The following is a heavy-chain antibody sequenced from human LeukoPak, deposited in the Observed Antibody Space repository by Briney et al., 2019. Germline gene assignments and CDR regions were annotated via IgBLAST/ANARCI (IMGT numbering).Heavy chain of an antibody. D-gene: IGHD3-10*01. V-gene: IGHV3-23*01. J-gene: IGHJ4*02. CDR1: GFTFSSYA. Sequence: PGGSLRLSCAASGFTFSSYAMSWVRQAPGKGLEWVSAISGSGGSTYYADSVKGRFTISRDNSKNTLYLQMNSLRAEDTAVYYCAKVHSLGGNHYGSGSYYPFDYWGQGTLVTVSS. CDR3: AKVHSLGGNHYGSGSYYPFDY. CDR2: ISGSGGST.